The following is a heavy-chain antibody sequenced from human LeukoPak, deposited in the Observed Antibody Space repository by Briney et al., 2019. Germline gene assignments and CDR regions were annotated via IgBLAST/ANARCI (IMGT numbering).Heavy chain of an antibody. V-gene: IGHV3-7*01. J-gene: IGHJ4*02. CDR3: AREVAAAGTGYDY. CDR1: GFTFSSYW. D-gene: IGHD6-13*01. CDR2: IKQDGSEK. Sequence: PVGSLRLSCAASGFTFSSYWMSWVRQAPGKGLEWVANIKQDGSEKYYVDSVKGRFTISRDNAKNSLYLQMNSLRAEDTAVYYCAREVAAAGTGYDYWGQGTLVTVSS.